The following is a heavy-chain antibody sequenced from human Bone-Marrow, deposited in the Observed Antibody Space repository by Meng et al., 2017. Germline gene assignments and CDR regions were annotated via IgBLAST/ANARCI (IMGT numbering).Heavy chain of an antibody. J-gene: IGHJ5*02. CDR2: IYHSGST. CDR3: AREICSGLCGSGSYNWFDP. Sequence: SETLSLTCTVSGGSISSYYWSWIRQPPGKGLEWIGSIYHSGSTYYNPSLKSRVTISVDTSKNQFSLKLSSVTAADTAVYYCAREICSGLCGSGSYNWFDPWGQGTLVTVSS. CDR1: GGSISSYY. D-gene: IGHD3-10*01. V-gene: IGHV4-59*12.